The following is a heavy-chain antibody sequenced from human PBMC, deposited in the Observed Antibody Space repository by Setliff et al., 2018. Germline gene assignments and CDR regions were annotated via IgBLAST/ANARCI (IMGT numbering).Heavy chain of an antibody. Sequence: ASVKVSCKASGYSFSSNAFHWVRQAPGQTLEWMGWIHAGSSNTLYSQRFQDRITISRDTPATTVHMELSSLRSDDTAVYYCARMSTSGPHYDYWGQGTL. CDR1: GYSFSSNA. J-gene: IGHJ4*02. CDR2: IHAGSSNT. CDR3: ARMSTSGPHYDY. D-gene: IGHD2-8*02. V-gene: IGHV1-3*01.